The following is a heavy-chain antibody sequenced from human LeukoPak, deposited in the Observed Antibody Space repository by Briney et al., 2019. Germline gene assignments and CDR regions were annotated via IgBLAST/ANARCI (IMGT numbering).Heavy chain of an antibody. CDR3: ARSPRGVARTRVFDY. J-gene: IGHJ4*02. CDR2: ISSNGSTI. V-gene: IGHV3-48*03. D-gene: IGHD3-10*01. Sequence: GGSLRLSCAASGFTFSSYEMNWVRQAPGKGLEWVSYISSNGSTIYYADSVKGRFTISRDNAKNSLYLQMNSLRAEDTAVYYCARSPRGVARTRVFDYWGQGTLVTVSS. CDR1: GFTFSSYE.